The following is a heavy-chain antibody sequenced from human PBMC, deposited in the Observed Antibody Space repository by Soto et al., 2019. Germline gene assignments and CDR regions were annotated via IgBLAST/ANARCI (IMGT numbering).Heavy chain of an antibody. CDR1: GGSISSSSYY. CDR2: IYYSGST. D-gene: IGHD6-13*01. V-gene: IGHV4-39*01. Sequence: QLQLQESGPGLVKPSETLSLTCTVSGGSISSSSYYWGWIRQPPGKGLEWIGSIYYSGSTYYNPSLKSRVTISVDTSKNQFSLKLSSVTAADTAVYYCARPHRQGIGWFDPWGQGTLVTVSS. CDR3: ARPHRQGIGWFDP. J-gene: IGHJ5*02.